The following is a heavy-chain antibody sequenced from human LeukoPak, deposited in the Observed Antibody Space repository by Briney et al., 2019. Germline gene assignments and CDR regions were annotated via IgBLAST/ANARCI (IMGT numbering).Heavy chain of an antibody. V-gene: IGHV3-21*01. CDR1: GFTFSSYS. J-gene: IGHJ6*03. CDR2: ISSSSSYI. D-gene: IGHD4-11*01. CDR3: ARDHSSDYSNYYYYYMDV. Sequence: GGSLRLSCAASGFTFSSYSMNWVRQAPGKGREWVSSISSSSSYIYYADSVKGRFTISRDNAKNSLYLQMNSLRAEDTAVYYRARDHSSDYSNYYYYYMDVWGKGTTVTVSS.